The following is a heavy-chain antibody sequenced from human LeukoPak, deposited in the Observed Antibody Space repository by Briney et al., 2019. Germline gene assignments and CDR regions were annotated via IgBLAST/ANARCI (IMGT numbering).Heavy chain of an antibody. J-gene: IGHJ6*02. Sequence: PSETLSLTCTVSGGSISYYYWSWIRQSPGKGLEWIGYIYYSGTTNYNRSLKSRVTISVDTSKNQFSLQLRSVTAADTAVYYCAREDPQTTVPEGMDVWGQGTTVTVSS. CDR1: GGSISYYY. CDR2: IYYSGTT. D-gene: IGHD4-17*01. CDR3: AREDPQTTVPEGMDV. V-gene: IGHV4-59*01.